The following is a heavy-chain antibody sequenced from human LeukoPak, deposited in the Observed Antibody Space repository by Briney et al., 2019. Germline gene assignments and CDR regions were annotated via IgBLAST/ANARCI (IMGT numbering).Heavy chain of an antibody. V-gene: IGHV3-30-3*01. CDR2: ISYDGSNK. J-gene: IGHJ4*02. CDR1: GFTFSSYA. CDR3: ARDKGYGGKPAFDY. Sequence: GGSLRLSCAASGFTFSSYAMHWVRQAPGKGLEWVAVISYDGSNKYYADSVKGRFTISRDNAKNSLYLQMNSLRAEDTAVYYCARDKGYGGKPAFDYWGQGTLVTVSS. D-gene: IGHD4-23*01.